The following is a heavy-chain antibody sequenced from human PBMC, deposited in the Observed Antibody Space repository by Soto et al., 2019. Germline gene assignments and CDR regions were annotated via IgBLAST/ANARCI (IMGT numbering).Heavy chain of an antibody. J-gene: IGHJ4*02. D-gene: IGHD5-18*01. Sequence: GGSLRLSCAASGFTFSSYGMHWVRQAPGKGLEWVAVISYDGSNKYYADPVKGRFTISRDNSKNTLYLQMNSLRAEDTAVYYCAKSDTAMVGVFDYWGQGTLVTV. V-gene: IGHV3-30*18. CDR3: AKSDTAMVGVFDY. CDR1: GFTFSSYG. CDR2: ISYDGSNK.